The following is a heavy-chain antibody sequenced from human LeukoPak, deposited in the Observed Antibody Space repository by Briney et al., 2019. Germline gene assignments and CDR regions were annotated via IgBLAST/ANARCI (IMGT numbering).Heavy chain of an antibody. CDR3: ARVRPGGYSSSWYLGY. V-gene: IGHV3-74*01. D-gene: IGHD6-13*01. Sequence: PGGSLRLSCAASGFTFSSYWMRWVRHAPGKGLVWVSRINSDGSSTSYADSVKDRFTISRDNAKNTLYPQMNSLRAEDTAVYYCARVRPGGYSSSWYLGYWGQGTLVTVSS. CDR1: GFTFSSYW. CDR2: INSDGSST. J-gene: IGHJ4*02.